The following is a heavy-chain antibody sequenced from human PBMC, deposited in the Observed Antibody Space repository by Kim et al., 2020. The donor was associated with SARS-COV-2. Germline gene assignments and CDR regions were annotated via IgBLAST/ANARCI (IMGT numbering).Heavy chain of an antibody. J-gene: IGHJ6*02. D-gene: IGHD5-18*01. Sequence: GGSLRLSCAASGFTFSSYAMHWVRQAPGKGLEWVAVISYDGSNKYYADSVKGRFTISRDNSKNTLYLQMNSLRAEDTAVYYCARDKGIQLWSRFYYGMDVWGQGTTVTVSS. V-gene: IGHV3-30*04. CDR1: GFTFSSYA. CDR2: ISYDGSNK. CDR3: ARDKGIQLWSRFYYGMDV.